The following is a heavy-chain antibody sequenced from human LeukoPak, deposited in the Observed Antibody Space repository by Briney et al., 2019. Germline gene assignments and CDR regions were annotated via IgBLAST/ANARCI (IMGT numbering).Heavy chain of an antibody. V-gene: IGHV4-34*01. J-gene: IGHJ5*02. CDR3: ARAHVRSNWFDH. Sequence: SETLSLTCAVYGGSFSGYYWSWVRQPPGKGLEWIGEINHSGSTNYNPSLKSRVTISVDTSKNQFSLKLSSVTAADTAVYYCARAHVRSNWFDHWGQGTLVTVSS. CDR1: GGSFSGYY. CDR2: INHSGST.